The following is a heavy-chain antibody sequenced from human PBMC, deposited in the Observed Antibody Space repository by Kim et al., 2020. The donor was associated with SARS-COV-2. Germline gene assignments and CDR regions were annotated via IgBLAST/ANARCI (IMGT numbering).Heavy chain of an antibody. Sequence: YAQKLQGRVTMTTDTSTSTAYMELRSLRSDDTAVYYCAREGQQPVKNFDYWGQGTLVTVSS. J-gene: IGHJ4*02. V-gene: IGHV1-18*01. D-gene: IGHD6-6*01. CDR3: AREGQQPVKNFDY.